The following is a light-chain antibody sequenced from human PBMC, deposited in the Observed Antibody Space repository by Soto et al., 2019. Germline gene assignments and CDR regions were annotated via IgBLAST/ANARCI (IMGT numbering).Light chain of an antibody. CDR3: QQFDTYLT. V-gene: IGKV3-11*01. Sequence: EIVLTQSPATLSFSPGERATLSCRASQSVSSYLAWYQQKPGQAPRLLIYDASNRATGIPARFSGSGSGTDFTLTISSLEPEDFATYYCQQFDTYLTFGGGTKVDIK. CDR1: QSVSSY. CDR2: DAS. J-gene: IGKJ4*01.